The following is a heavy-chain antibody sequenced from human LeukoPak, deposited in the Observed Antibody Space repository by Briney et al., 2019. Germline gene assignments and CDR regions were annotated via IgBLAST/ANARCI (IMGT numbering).Heavy chain of an antibody. CDR3: AKAGGVVIASYYMDV. D-gene: IGHD3-16*01. J-gene: IGHJ6*03. Sequence: PGGSLRLSCAGSGFTFSNCAMNWVRQAPGKGLERGSAITGSGGNTFYADSVKGRFTISRDNSKNMVYLEMNRLRAEDTAVYYCAKAGGVVIASYYMDVWGKGTTVTVSS. CDR1: GFTFSNCA. V-gene: IGHV3-23*01. CDR2: ITGSGGNT.